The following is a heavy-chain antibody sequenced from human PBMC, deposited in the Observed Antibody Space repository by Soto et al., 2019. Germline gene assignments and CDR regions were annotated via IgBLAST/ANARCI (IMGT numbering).Heavy chain of an antibody. D-gene: IGHD3-16*01. CDR1: GYNFTSYS. Sequence: QVQLVQSGAEVKKPGASVKVSCKASGYNFTSYSMHWLRQAPGQGLEWMGIINPSGGSTSYAQKFQGRVPMTRDTSTSTVYMELSSLRSEDTAVSYCSRGYDYYGMDVWGQGTTVTVSS. V-gene: IGHV1-46*01. CDR3: SRGYDYYGMDV. J-gene: IGHJ6*02. CDR2: INPSGGST.